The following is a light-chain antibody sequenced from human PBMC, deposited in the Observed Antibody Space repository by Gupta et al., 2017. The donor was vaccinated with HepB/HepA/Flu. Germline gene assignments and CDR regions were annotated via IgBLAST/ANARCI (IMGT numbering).Light chain of an antibody. V-gene: IGLV3-21*03. CDR3: QGWDSSSDHVV. J-gene: IGLJ2*01. Sequence: SYVLTQPTSVSLAPGKTDRTTRGGHNLGSKRVHWYQQKPGQAPVRVVYDDCDRPSGIPERFSGSYSGNTATLTIRRVEAGDEADYYCQGWDSSSDHVVFGGGTKLTVL. CDR2: DDC. CDR1: NLGSKR.